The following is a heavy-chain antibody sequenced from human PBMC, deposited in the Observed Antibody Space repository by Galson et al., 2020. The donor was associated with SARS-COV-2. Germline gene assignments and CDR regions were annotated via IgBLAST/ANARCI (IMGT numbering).Heavy chain of an antibody. V-gene: IGHV3-21*01. CDR1: GITFNTYS. Sequence: GGSLRLSCAASGITFNTYSMNWVRQAPGKGLEWISSISSSSSYINYADSVKGRFTISRDNAKNSLFLQMNSLRVDDTAVYYCVRDSREEEWLVGGLYFDSWGQGTLLTVSS. D-gene: IGHD6-19*01. J-gene: IGHJ4*02. CDR3: VRDSREEEWLVGGLYFDS. CDR2: ISSSSSYI.